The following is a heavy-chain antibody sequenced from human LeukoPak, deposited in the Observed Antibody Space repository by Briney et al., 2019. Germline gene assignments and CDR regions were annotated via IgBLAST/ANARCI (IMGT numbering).Heavy chain of an antibody. CDR1: GFTFSSYW. CDR2: IKQGGSEK. Sequence: PGRSLRLSCAASGFTFSSYWMSWVHQAPGKGLEWVANIKQGGSEKYYVDSVKGRFTISRDNAKNSLYLQMNSLRAEDTAVYYCARYRRTFDYWGQGTLVTVSS. J-gene: IGHJ4*02. CDR3: ARYRRTFDY. V-gene: IGHV3-7*05.